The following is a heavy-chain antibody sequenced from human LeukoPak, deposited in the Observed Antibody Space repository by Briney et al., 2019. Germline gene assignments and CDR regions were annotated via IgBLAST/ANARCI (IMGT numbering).Heavy chain of an antibody. CDR2: IYSGGST. CDR3: ARDSSGWYSYGMDV. V-gene: IGHV3-66*01. D-gene: IGHD6-19*01. J-gene: IGHJ6*02. Sequence: GGSLRLSCAASGFTFRNYAMSWVRQAPGKGLEWVSVIYSGGSTYYADSVKGRFTISRDNSKNTLYLQMNSLRAEDTAVYYCARDSSGWYSYGMDVWGQGTTVTVSS. CDR1: GFTFRNYA.